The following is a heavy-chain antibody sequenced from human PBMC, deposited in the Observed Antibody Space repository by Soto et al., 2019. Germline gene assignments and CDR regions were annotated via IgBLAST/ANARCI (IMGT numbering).Heavy chain of an antibody. Sequence: NPSETLSLTCVVSGTSLNTSSWWCWVREPPGKGLEWIGAIDLTGSTSNCPSLNSRVSMSIAKSKNQFSLRLTDVTAADTAKYYCARGARSLSYSVDGLVVWGQGTVVTVSS. CDR1: GTSLNTSSW. CDR3: ARGARSLSYSVDGLVV. V-gene: IGHV4-4*02. CDR2: IDLTGST. D-gene: IGHD2-21*01. J-gene: IGHJ3*01.